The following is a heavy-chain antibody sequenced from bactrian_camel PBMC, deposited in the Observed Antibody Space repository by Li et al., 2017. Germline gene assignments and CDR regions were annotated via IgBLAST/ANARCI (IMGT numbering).Heavy chain of an antibody. CDR3: TDQSSRA. Sequence: QLVESGGDLVQPGGSLRLSCAASEFTFNSYGMSWVRQAPGKGLEWVSTVMTRSGTTDYSDFARGRFTISRDAAKNTVYPQINSLKLEDTAEYYCTDQSSRARGPGTQVTVS. CDR2: VMTRSGTT. D-gene: IGHD3*01. CDR1: EFTFNSYG. V-gene: IGHV3S40*01. J-gene: IGHJ4*01.